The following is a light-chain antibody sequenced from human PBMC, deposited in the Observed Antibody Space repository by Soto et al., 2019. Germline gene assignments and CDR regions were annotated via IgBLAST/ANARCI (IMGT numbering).Light chain of an antibody. J-gene: IGLJ3*02. CDR2: EVS. CDR3: SSYTSSSLLK. CDR1: SSDVGGYNY. Sequence: QSALTQPASVSGSPGQSITISCTGTSSDVGGYNYVSWYQQHPGKAPKLMIYEVSNRPSGVSNRFSGSKSGNTASLTISGLQAEDEADYYCSSYTSSSLLKFGGGTKVTVL. V-gene: IGLV2-14*01.